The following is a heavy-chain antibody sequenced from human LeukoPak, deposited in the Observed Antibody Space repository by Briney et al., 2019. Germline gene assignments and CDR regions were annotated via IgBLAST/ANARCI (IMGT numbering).Heavy chain of an antibody. CDR2: TTGSGDKL. CDR1: GFIFSSAW. J-gene: IGHJ4*02. Sequence: PGGSLRLSCAASGFIFSSAWMSWVRQAPGKGLEWVSATTGSGDKLFYADSVKGRFTISRDNSKNTLYLQMNNLRAEDAAVYYCARYENGGIDYWGQGTLVTVSS. D-gene: IGHD2-15*01. CDR3: ARYENGGIDY. V-gene: IGHV3-23*01.